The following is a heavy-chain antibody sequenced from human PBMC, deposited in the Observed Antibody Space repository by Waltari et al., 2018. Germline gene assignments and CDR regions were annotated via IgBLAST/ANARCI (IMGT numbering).Heavy chain of an antibody. CDR1: GYTLTELS. D-gene: IGHD3-22*01. CDR3: ATQGLWYDSSGYYNFVY. CDR2: FDPEDGET. Sequence: QVQLVQSGAEVKKPGASVKVSCKVSGYTLTELSMHWVRQAPGKGLEWVGGFDPEDGETSYEQKVQGRGTMTEDTATDTAYMELSSRRSEDTAVYYGATQGLWYDSSGYYNFVYWGQGTLVTVSS. J-gene: IGHJ4*02. V-gene: IGHV1-24*01.